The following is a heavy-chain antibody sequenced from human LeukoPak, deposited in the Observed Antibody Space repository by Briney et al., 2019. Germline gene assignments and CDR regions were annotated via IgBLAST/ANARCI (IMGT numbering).Heavy chain of an antibody. CDR1: GFTFSSYA. J-gene: IGHJ4*02. D-gene: IGHD6-19*01. CDR3: AKGGDSSGWYGSY. V-gene: IGHV3-23*01. CDR2: ISGSGGST. Sequence: GGSLRLSCAASGFTFSSYAMSWVRQAPGKGLEWVSAISGSGGSTYYADSVKGRFTTSRDNSKNTLYLQMNSLRAEDTAVYYCAKGGDSSGWYGSYWGQGTLVTVSS.